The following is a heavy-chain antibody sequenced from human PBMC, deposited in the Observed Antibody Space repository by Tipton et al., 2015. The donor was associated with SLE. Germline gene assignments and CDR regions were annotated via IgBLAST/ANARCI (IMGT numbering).Heavy chain of an antibody. V-gene: IGHV4-30-2*02. CDR1: GGSIRNGGYS. Sequence: TLSLTCTVSGGSIRNGGYSWNWIRQPPGKGLEWIGYIYHSGSTYYNPSLKSRVTISVDRSKNQFSLKLSSVTAADTAVYYCAREDTPMDDAFDIWGQGTMVTVSS. D-gene: IGHD5-18*01. J-gene: IGHJ3*02. CDR3: AREDTPMDDAFDI. CDR2: IYHSGST.